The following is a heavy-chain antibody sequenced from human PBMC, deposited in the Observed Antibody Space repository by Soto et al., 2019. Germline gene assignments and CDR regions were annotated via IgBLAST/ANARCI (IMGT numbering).Heavy chain of an antibody. CDR3: ASGHDAYKVRY. CDR2: IYHPGNT. J-gene: IGHJ4*02. CDR1: GGSISSGGTGSY. D-gene: IGHD1-1*01. V-gene: IGHV4-31*03. Sequence: QVQLQESGPGLVKPSQTLSLTCTVSGGSISSGGTGSYWTWIRQLPGKGLEWIGYIYHPGNTYYNPSLKRRPTISIDTSESQFSLKLTSVTAADTAVYFCASGHDAYKVRYWGQGTLVTVSS.